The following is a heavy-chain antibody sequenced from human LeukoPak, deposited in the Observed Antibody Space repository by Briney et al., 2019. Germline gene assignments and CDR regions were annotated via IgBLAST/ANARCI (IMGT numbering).Heavy chain of an antibody. CDR1: GGSISSYY. CDR2: IYYSGTT. Sequence: SETLSLTCTVSGGSISSYYWNWVRQPSGKGLEWVGYIYYSGTTNYNPSLNSRVTISVDESKYQFSLKLSSVTDADTAVYSCARFPQGSYNYFDYWGQGNLVTVSS. CDR3: ARFPQGSYNYFDY. V-gene: IGHV4-59*01. J-gene: IGHJ4*02. D-gene: IGHD5-24*01.